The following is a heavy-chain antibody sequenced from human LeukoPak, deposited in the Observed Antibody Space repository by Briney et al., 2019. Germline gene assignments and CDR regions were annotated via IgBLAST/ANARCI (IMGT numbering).Heavy chain of an antibody. D-gene: IGHD5-12*01. CDR3: AREPGYSGFDY. Sequence: SETLPLTCAVFGGSINSNNWWNWVRQPPGKGLEWIGETYHSGSTNYNPSLKSRVTISVDKSKNQFSLKLSSVTAADTAVYYCAREPGYSGFDYWGQGTLVTVSS. CDR2: TYHSGST. V-gene: IGHV4-4*02. CDR1: GGSINSNNW. J-gene: IGHJ4*02.